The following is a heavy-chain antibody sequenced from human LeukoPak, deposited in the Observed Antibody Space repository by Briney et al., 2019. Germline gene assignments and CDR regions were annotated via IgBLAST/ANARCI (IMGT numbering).Heavy chain of an antibody. J-gene: IGHJ4*02. Sequence: PSETLSLTCTVSGGSISSNNYYWGWIRQPPGKGLEWIGTIYYSGTTYYNPSLKSRVTISVDTSKNQFSLKLSSVTAADTAVYYCADYDSSGSYVDYWGQGTLVTVSS. CDR3: ADYDSSGSYVDY. CDR1: GGSISSNNYY. D-gene: IGHD3-22*01. CDR2: IYYSGTT. V-gene: IGHV4-39*01.